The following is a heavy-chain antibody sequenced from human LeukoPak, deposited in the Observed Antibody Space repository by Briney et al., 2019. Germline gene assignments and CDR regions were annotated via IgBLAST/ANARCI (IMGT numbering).Heavy chain of an antibody. CDR2: IVPIFGTA. CDR3: ARVGGSEHLRSLRFGSGWGYFDY. V-gene: IGHV1-69*06. J-gene: IGHJ4*02. Sequence: ASVKVSCKASGGTFSSYAISWVRQAPGQGLEWMGGIVPIFGTANYAQKLQGRVTITADKSTSTAYMELSSLRSEDTAVYYCARVGGSEHLRSLRFGSGWGYFDYWGQGTLVTVSS. D-gene: IGHD6-19*01. CDR1: GGTFSSYA.